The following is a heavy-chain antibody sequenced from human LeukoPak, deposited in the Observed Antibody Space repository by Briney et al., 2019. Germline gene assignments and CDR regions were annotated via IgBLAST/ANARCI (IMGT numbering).Heavy chain of an antibody. Sequence: SGPTLVNPTQPLTLTCTFSGFSLSTSGVGVGWIRQPPGKALEWLALIYWDDDKRYSPFLKSRLTITKDTSKNQVVLRMSNMDPVDTATYYCAHRRDTMFGADYYMDDWGKGTTVTVSS. CDR1: GFSLSTSGVG. CDR2: IYWDDDK. V-gene: IGHV2-5*02. CDR3: AHRRDTMFGADYYMDD. D-gene: IGHD3-10*02. J-gene: IGHJ6*03.